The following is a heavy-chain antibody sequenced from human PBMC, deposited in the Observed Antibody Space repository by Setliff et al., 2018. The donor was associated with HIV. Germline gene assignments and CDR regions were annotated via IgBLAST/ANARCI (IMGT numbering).Heavy chain of an antibody. CDR1: GYIFTNQY. D-gene: IGHD1-1*01. Sequence: ASVKVSCKASGYIFTNQYITWVRQAPGQGLEWMGWISPHNGNTKYGEKFQARVTMTADTSTTAAYMELRSLTSDDTAMYYCAKGYPWSVVGALDVWGQGTRVTVSS. J-gene: IGHJ3*01. CDR2: ISPHNGNT. CDR3: AKGYPWSVVGALDV. V-gene: IGHV1-18*01.